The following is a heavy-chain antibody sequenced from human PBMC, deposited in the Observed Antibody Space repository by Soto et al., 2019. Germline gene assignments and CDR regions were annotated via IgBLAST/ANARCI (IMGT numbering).Heavy chain of an antibody. J-gene: IGHJ5*02. Sequence: ESLNIFFITSGYKFTSSWIALVRQMRGKGLEWMGIIFPIDSDTRYSPSFQGQVTISADRSTSTVFLQWASLKASDTAVYFCARKDKSGYFNWFDPWGQGTLVTVYS. CDR3: ARKDKSGYFNWFDP. CDR1: GYKFTSSW. CDR2: IFPIDSDT. D-gene: IGHD3-22*01. V-gene: IGHV5-51*01.